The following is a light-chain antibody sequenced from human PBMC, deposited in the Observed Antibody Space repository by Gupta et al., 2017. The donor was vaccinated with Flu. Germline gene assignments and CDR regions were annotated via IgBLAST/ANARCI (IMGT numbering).Light chain of an antibody. Sequence: QTARITCGGNNIGSKSVHWYQQKPGQAPVLVGYEDSDRPSGIPERFSGSNSGNTATLTISRVEAGDEADYDGQVWDSSSDHRWVFGGGTKLTVL. CDR3: QVWDSSSDHRWV. CDR1: NIGSKS. V-gene: IGLV3-21*02. J-gene: IGLJ3*02. CDR2: EDS.